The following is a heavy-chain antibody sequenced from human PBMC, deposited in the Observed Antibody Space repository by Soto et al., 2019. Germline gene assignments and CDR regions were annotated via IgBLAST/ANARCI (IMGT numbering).Heavy chain of an antibody. CDR3: VKNSYTSQWYCDH. CDR2: SRNKANSYST. Sequence: GGSLRLSCAASGFTFSDHYMDWVRQAPGKGLEWVGRSRNKANSYSTEYAPSVKGRFTVSRDDSKNSLYLQMNSLKTEDSAVYYCVKNSYTSQWYCDHWGQGTLVTVSS. J-gene: IGHJ4*02. D-gene: IGHD6-19*01. CDR1: GFTFSDHY. V-gene: IGHV3-72*01.